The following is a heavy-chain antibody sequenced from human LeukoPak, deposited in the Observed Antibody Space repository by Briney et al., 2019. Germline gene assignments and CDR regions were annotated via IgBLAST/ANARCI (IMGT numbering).Heavy chain of an antibody. J-gene: IGHJ4*02. D-gene: IGHD1-26*01. CDR3: ASSGSYRFDY. CDR2: IKQDGSEK. CDR1: GFTFSSYW. Sequence: GGSLRLSCAASGFTFSSYWMSWVRQAPGKGLEWVANIKQDGSEKYYVDSVKGRFTISRDNVKNSLYLQMNSLRDEDTAVYYCASSGSYRFDYWGQGTLVTVSS. V-gene: IGHV3-7*01.